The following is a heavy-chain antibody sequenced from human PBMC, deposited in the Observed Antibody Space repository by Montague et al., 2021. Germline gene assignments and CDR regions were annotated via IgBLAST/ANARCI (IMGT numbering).Heavy chain of an antibody. Sequence: SETLSLTCAVSGGSFSGYSWTWIRQSPGNRLEWIGEVNERGTSNFNPSLKSRLTISVDTSNQHLSLNLRSVAAADTAVYYCARRGIVGGGQKGYFYAMDVWGQGTTVIVSS. CDR2: VNERGTS. V-gene: IGHV4-34*01. CDR3: ARRGIVGGGQKGYFYAMDV. D-gene: IGHD1-26*01. J-gene: IGHJ6*02. CDR1: GGSFSGYS.